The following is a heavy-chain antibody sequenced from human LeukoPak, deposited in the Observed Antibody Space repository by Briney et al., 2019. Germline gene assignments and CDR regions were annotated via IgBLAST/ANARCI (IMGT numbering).Heavy chain of an antibody. CDR1: GFTFSSYG. CDR3: ARGDSSGWYDWFDP. D-gene: IGHD6-19*01. Sequence: GRSLRLSCAASGFTFSSYGMHWVRQAPGKGLEWVAVIWYDGSNKYYADSVKGRFTISRDNSKNTLHLQMNSLRAEDTAVYYCARGDSSGWYDWFDPWGQGTLVTVSS. J-gene: IGHJ5*02. CDR2: IWYDGSNK. V-gene: IGHV3-33*01.